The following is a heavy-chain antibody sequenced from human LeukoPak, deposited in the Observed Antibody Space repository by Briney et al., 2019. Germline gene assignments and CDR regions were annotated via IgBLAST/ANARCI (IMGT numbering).Heavy chain of an antibody. J-gene: IGHJ2*01. V-gene: IGHV3-23*01. CDR1: GFTFTSYA. CDR2: ISGGGEET. D-gene: IGHD1-1*01. CDR3: AKPRAMTTGVGRYFDL. Sequence: GGSLRLSCAASGFTFTSYAMSWIRQAPGKGLEWVSAISGGGEETYYPASVKGRFTISRDNSKNTLYLQMNSLRAEDTAIYYCAKPRAMTTGVGRYFDLWGRGTLVTVSS.